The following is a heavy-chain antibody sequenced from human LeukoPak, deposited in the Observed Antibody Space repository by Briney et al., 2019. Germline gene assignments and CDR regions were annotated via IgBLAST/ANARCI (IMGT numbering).Heavy chain of an antibody. Sequence: GGSLRLSCAASGFTFSSYWMHWVRQAPGKGLVWVSRLNSDGSSTSYADSVKGRLTIPRDNAKNTLYLQMNSLRAEDTAVYYCARSSRGDAINFDYWGQGTLVTVSS. J-gene: IGHJ4*02. CDR2: LNSDGSST. D-gene: IGHD2-21*02. V-gene: IGHV3-74*01. CDR3: ARSSRGDAINFDY. CDR1: GFTFSSYW.